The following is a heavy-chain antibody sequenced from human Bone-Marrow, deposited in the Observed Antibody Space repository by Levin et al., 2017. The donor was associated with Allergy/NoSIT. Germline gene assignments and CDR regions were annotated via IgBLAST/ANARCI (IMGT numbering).Heavy chain of an antibody. CDR2: ISYDGTNN. V-gene: IGHV3-30*18. Sequence: PGGSLRLSCAASGFTFSNHVMHWVRHVPGKGLEWLSVISYDGTNNYYGDSVQGRFTISRDNSKNTLYLLMNSLTTEDTAVYYCTKGISSRWHDYNFDYWGQGVLVTVSS. J-gene: IGHJ4*02. D-gene: IGHD6-13*01. CDR1: GFTFSNHV. CDR3: TKGISSRWHDYNFDY.